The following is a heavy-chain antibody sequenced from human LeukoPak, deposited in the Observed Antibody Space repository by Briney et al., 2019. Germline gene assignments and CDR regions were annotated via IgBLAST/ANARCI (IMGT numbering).Heavy chain of an antibody. Sequence: SETLSLTCAVYGGSFSGYYWSWIRQPPGKGLEWIGEINHSGSTNYNPSLKSRVTISVDTSKNQVSLNLIFVTAADTAVYYCARGRGYCSSTSCYAKNYYYYGMDVWGQGTTVTVSS. J-gene: IGHJ6*02. D-gene: IGHD2-2*01. V-gene: IGHV4-34*01. CDR1: GGSFSGYY. CDR3: ARGRGYCSSTSCYAKNYYYYGMDV. CDR2: INHSGST.